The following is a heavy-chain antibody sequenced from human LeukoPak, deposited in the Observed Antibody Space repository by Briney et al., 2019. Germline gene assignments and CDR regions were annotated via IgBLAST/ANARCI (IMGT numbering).Heavy chain of an antibody. D-gene: IGHD7-27*01. CDR1: GGSFSGYY. V-gene: IGHV4-34*01. J-gene: IGHJ4*02. Sequence: SETLSLTCAVYGGSFSGYYWSWIRQPPGKALEWIGEINHSGSTNYNPSLKSRVTISVDTSKNQFSLKLSSVTAADTAVYYCARGWVQGPFDYWGQGTLATVSS. CDR3: ARGWVQGPFDY. CDR2: INHSGST.